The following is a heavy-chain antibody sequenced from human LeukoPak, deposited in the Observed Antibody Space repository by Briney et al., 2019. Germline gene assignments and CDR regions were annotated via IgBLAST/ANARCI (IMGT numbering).Heavy chain of an antibody. CDR3: ARRIAFGYGPLDY. CDR2: INAGNGNT. CDR1: GYTFTSYA. Sequence: ASVKVSCKASGYTFTSYAMHWVRQAPGQRLEWMGWINAGNGNTKYSQKFQGRVTITRDTSASTAYMELSSLRSEDTAVYYCARRIAFGYGPLDYWGQGTLVTVSS. V-gene: IGHV1-3*01. J-gene: IGHJ4*02. D-gene: IGHD5-18*01.